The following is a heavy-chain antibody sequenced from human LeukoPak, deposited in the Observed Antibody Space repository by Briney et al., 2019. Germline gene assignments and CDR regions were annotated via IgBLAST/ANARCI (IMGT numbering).Heavy chain of an antibody. D-gene: IGHD3-22*01. Sequence: SVNVSCTASGFTFTSSAVQWVRQARGQRLEWIGWIVVGSGNTNYAQKFQERVTITRDMSTSTAYMELSSLRSEDTAVYYCAADQAAYDSRPFDYWGQGTLVTVSS. CDR2: IVVGSGNT. V-gene: IGHV1-58*01. CDR1: GFTFTSSA. J-gene: IGHJ4*02. CDR3: AADQAAYDSRPFDY.